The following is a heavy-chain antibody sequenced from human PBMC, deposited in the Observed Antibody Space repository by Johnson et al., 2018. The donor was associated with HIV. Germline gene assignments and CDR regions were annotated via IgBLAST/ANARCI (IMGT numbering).Heavy chain of an antibody. Sequence: QVQLVESGGGVVQPGRSLRLSCASSRISLRSYGMHWVRQAPGKGLEWVSSISGSGGSTYYADSVKGRFTVSRDNSKYTLFLQMNSLRAEDTAGYYCARGTFYYDSSTGSVAFDIWGQGTMVTVSS. D-gene: IGHD3-22*01. CDR1: RISLRSYG. V-gene: IGHV3-NL1*01. CDR3: ARGTFYYDSSTGSVAFDI. CDR2: ISGSGGST. J-gene: IGHJ3*02.